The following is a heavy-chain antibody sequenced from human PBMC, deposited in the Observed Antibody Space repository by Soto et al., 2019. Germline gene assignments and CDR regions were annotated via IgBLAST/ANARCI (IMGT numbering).Heavy chain of an antibody. D-gene: IGHD2-2*01. Sequence: PGGSLRLSCAASGFSFSVYSMNWVRQAPGKALEWVSSLTSSSSHTYYADSVKGRFTISRDNAKNLLYLQMDSLRDEDTAVYYCGRVASSSSWTPDYLGQGTLVTVSS. CDR2: LTSSSSHT. CDR3: GRVASSSSWTPDY. CDR1: GFSFSVYS. J-gene: IGHJ4*02. V-gene: IGHV3-21*01.